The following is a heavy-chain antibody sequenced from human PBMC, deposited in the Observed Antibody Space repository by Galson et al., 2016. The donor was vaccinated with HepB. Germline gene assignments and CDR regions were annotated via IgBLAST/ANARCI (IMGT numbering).Heavy chain of an antibody. CDR3: AKAEGLSASGYWLADS. CDR2: ISGSGYST. Sequence: SLRLSCAASGFTSSSYAMSWVRQAPGKGLEWVSGISGSGYSTFYADSVQGRFTISRDNSKSTLYLQMNSLRAEDTAVYYCAKAEGLSASGYWLADSWGQGTLVTVSS. CDR1: GFTSSSYA. D-gene: IGHD5-12*01. V-gene: IGHV3-23*01. J-gene: IGHJ4*02.